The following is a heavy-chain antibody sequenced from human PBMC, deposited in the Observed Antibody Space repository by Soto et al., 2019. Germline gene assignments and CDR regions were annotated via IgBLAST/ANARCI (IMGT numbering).Heavy chain of an antibody. J-gene: IGHJ4*02. CDR3: TGGPPSWEMLVELRGDH. Sequence: QIQLVQSGPEVKKPGASVKVSCKASGYTFSDYGISWVRQAPGQGLEWMGWISAYNGNINYAQKFRNRVAMTIDTSAHTAYLDLRSLRSDDTAVFYCTGGPPSWEMLVELRGDHWGQGTLVTVSS. V-gene: IGHV1-18*04. CDR2: ISAYNGNI. CDR1: GYTFSDYG. D-gene: IGHD1-26*01.